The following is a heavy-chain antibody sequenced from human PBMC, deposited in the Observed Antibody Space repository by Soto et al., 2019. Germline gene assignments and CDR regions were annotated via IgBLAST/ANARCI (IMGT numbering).Heavy chain of an antibody. CDR3: AKELSNYGSGPHYYGMDV. J-gene: IGHJ6*02. CDR1: GFTFSDYY. V-gene: IGHV3-11*04. D-gene: IGHD3-10*01. CDR2: ISSSGTTI. Sequence: PGGSLRLSCAASGFTFSDYYMSWIRQAPGKGLEWISYISSSGTTIYYADSVKGRFTISRDNSKNTLYLQMNSLRAEDTAVYYCAKELSNYGSGPHYYGMDVWGQGTTVTSP.